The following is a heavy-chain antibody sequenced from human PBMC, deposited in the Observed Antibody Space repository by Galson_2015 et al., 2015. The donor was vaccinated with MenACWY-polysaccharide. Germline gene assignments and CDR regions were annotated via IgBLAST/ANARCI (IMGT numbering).Heavy chain of an antibody. CDR2: INGDGNST. CDR3: TKDFDWNDGH. D-gene: IGHD1-1*01. J-gene: IGHJ4*02. CDR1: GFTFSSYW. Sequence: SLRLSCAASGFTFSSYWMHWIRQAPGKGLVWVSRINGDGNSTNCADSVKGGFTISRDNAKNTLYLQMNSLRAEDTAVYYCTKDFDWNDGHWGQGTLVTVSS. V-gene: IGHV3-74*01.